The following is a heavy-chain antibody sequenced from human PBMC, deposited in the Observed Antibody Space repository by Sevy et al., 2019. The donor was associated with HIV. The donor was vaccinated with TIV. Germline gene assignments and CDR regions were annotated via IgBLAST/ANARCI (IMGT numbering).Heavy chain of an antibody. CDR1: GGSISSGGYY. CDR2: TSYSGST. CDR3: ARDSYRSGTSTIDY. V-gene: IGHV4-31*03. Sequence: SETLSLTCTVSGGSISSGGYYWTWIRQHPGKALEWIGYTSYSGSTFYNPSLKSRVIISIDTSKNQLSLNLASVTAADTAVYYCARDSYRSGTSTIDYWGQGILVTVSS. D-gene: IGHD3-10*01. J-gene: IGHJ4*01.